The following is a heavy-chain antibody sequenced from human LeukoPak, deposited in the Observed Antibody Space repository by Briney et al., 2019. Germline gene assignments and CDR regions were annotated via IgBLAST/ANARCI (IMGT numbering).Heavy chain of an antibody. J-gene: IGHJ6*02. V-gene: IGHV1-2*02. CDR1: GYTFTGHY. CDR2: INPNSGGT. CDR3: AREGVDIVATVYFYYYAMDV. D-gene: IGHD5-12*01. Sequence: GASVKVSCKASGYTFTGHYMHWVRQAPGQGLEWMGWINPNSGGTNYAQKFQGRVTMTRDTSISTAYMELSRLRSDDTAIYYCAREGVDIVATVYFYYYAMDVWGQGTTVTASS.